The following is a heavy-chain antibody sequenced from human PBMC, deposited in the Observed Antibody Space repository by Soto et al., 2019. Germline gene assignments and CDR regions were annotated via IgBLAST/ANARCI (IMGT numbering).Heavy chain of an antibody. CDR1: GFTFSSYV. CDR2: ISGSGGST. J-gene: IGHJ4*02. Sequence: LRLSCTASGFTFSSYVMSWVRQAPGKGLEWVSAISGSGGSTYYADSVKGRFTISRDNSKNTLYLQMNSLRAEDTAVYYCAKDQNYYDSSGYYKGPPVFDYWGQGTLVTVSS. CDR3: AKDQNYYDSSGYYKGPPVFDY. V-gene: IGHV3-23*01. D-gene: IGHD3-22*01.